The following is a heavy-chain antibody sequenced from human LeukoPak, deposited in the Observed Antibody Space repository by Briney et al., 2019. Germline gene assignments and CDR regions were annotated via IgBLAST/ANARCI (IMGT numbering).Heavy chain of an antibody. CDR2: IYYSGST. J-gene: IGHJ4*02. CDR3: ARLNNYYFDY. CDR1: GGSISSYY. V-gene: IGHV4-59*08. Sequence: SETLSLTCTVSGGSISSYYWSWIRQPPGKGLEWIGYIYYSGSTNYNPSLKCRVTISVDTSKNQFSLKLSSVTAADTAVYYCARLNNYYFDYWGQGTLVTVSP. D-gene: IGHD1-1*01.